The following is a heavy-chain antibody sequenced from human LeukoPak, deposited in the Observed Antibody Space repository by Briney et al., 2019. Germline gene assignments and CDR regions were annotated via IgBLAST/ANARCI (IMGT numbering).Heavy chain of an antibody. V-gene: IGHV4-59*08. J-gene: IGHJ3*02. D-gene: IGHD6-19*01. Sequence: SETLSLTCTVSGGPISGHYWSWIRQPPGKGLEWIGYIHYSGITHYSPSLESRVTISVDTSKNQFSLKLSSVTAADTAVYYCARGSPRPDIWGQGTMVTASS. CDR3: ARGSPRPDI. CDR2: IHYSGIT. CDR1: GGPISGHY.